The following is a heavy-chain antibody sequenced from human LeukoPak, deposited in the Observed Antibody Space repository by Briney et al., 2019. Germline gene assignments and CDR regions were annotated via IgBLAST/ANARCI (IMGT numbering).Heavy chain of an antibody. Sequence: PSETLSLTCAVYGGSFSGNYWSWIRQPPGKGLEWIGEINHSGSTNYNPSLKSRVTISVDTSKNQFSLKLSSVTAADTAVYYCARVRRGYSGYDYVMFDYWGQGTLVTVSS. J-gene: IGHJ4*02. V-gene: IGHV4-34*01. CDR2: INHSGST. D-gene: IGHD5-12*01. CDR3: ARVRRGYSGYDYVMFDY. CDR1: GGSFSGNY.